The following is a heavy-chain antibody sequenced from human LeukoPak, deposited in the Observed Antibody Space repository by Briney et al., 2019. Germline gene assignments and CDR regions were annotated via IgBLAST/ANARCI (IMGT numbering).Heavy chain of an antibody. Sequence: PGGSLRLSCAASGFTFINYGMHWVRQAPGKGLEGVAVIWYDGSKKYYADAVKGRFTISRDNSKNTVYLQMNSLRAEDTAVYYCARVSPEIVVVTGTGAPDYWGQGTLVTVSS. CDR3: ARVSPEIVVVTGTGAPDY. V-gene: IGHV3-33*01. J-gene: IGHJ4*02. CDR1: GFTFINYG. CDR2: IWYDGSKK. D-gene: IGHD2-21*02.